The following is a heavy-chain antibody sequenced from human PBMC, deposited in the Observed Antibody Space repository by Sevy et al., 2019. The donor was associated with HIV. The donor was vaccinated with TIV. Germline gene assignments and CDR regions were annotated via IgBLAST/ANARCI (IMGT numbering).Heavy chain of an antibody. CDR3: ARGRSGYGYALNY. D-gene: IGHD5-18*01. V-gene: IGHV3-66*01. J-gene: IGHJ4*02. CDR1: GFTVNSNY. Sequence: GGSLRLSCAASGFTVNSNYMTWVRQAPGKVLEGVSVIHSDDTTYHADSVKDRFTISRDNFKNTLYLHMSSLRAEDTAVYYCARGRSGYGYALNYWGQGTLVTVSS. CDR2: IHSDDTT.